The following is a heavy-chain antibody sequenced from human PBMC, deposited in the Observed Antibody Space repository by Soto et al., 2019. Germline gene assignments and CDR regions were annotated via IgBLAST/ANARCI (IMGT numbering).Heavy chain of an antibody. D-gene: IGHD2-21*02. CDR2: THSSGSS. CDR3: ARWGDTAGTSLPGFDV. Sequence: SETRSLTCTVAGVSSTNYFWNWIRQTPEKGLEWIGFTHSSGSSSFAASLKSRLSMSVDPSRNQFSLNLNFLTAADTAVYYCARWGDTAGTSLPGFDVWGQGT. J-gene: IGHJ3*01. V-gene: IGHV4-4*09. CDR1: GVSSTNYF.